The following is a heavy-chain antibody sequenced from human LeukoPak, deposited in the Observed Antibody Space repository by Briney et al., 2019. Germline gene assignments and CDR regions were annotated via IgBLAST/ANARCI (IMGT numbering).Heavy chain of an antibody. CDR1: GFTFSSYA. J-gene: IGHJ5*02. Sequence: GGSLRLSCAASGFTFSSYAMSWVRQAPGKGLEWVSGISGSGNSTYYADSVKGRSTISRDNSKNTLYLQMNSLRAEDTAVYYCAKNADYGDYRNWFDPWGQGTLVTVSS. D-gene: IGHD4-17*01. CDR3: AKNADYGDYRNWFDP. CDR2: ISGSGNST. V-gene: IGHV3-23*01.